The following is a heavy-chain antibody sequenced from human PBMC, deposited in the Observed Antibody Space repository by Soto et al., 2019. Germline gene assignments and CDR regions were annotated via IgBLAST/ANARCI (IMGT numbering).Heavy chain of an antibody. CDR3: AKASTWYPSFDN. V-gene: IGHV3-23*01. CDR1: GFTFTSYA. CDR2: ISASGGGT. Sequence: GGSLRLSCAASGFTFTSYAMSWVRQAPGKGLEWVSGISASGGGTYYADSVKGRFTISRDNSKNTLYLQMNSLRAEDTAVYYCAKASTWYPSFDNWGQGALVTVSS. J-gene: IGHJ4*02. D-gene: IGHD6-13*01.